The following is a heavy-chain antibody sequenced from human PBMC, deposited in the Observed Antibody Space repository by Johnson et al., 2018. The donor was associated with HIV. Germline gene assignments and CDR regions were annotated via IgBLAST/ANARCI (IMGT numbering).Heavy chain of an antibody. CDR2: IKSKTDGGTT. Sequence: VQLVESGGGLVKPGGSLRLSCAASGFTFSNAWMSWVRQAPGKGLEWVGRIKSKTDGGTTDYAAPVKGRFTISRDDSKNTLYLQMNNLRAEDTAVYFCATVWRNEGRHAFDIWGQGTMVTVSS. V-gene: IGHV3-15*01. D-gene: IGHD1-1*01. CDR3: ATVWRNEGRHAFDI. CDR1: GFTFSNAW. J-gene: IGHJ3*02.